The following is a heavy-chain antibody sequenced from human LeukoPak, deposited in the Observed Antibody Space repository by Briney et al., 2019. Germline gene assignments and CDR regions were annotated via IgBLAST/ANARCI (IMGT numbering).Heavy chain of an antibody. CDR1: GGSISSYY. D-gene: IGHD3-22*01. CDR3: ARRRSNYYDSSGYYSSDAFDI. J-gene: IGHJ3*02. Sequence: SETLSLTCTVSGGSISSYYWSWIRQPPGKGLEWIGRIYTTGSTNYNPSLKSRVTISIDTSKNQFSLKLSSVTAADTAVYYCARRRSNYYDSSGYYSSDAFDIWGQGTMVTVSS. CDR2: IYTTGST. V-gene: IGHV4-4*08.